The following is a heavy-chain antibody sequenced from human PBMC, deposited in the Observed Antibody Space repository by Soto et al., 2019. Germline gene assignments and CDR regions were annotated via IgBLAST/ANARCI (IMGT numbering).Heavy chain of an antibody. Sequence: EVQLEESGGGLVQPGGSLRLSCAASGFTFGSYWMSWVRQAPGKGPEWLATIKRDASEKKYEDSVKGRFTTSRDNAKNALYPQKDSLRAEDTAVYYCVRDSGFGSGASVNQYLDYWGQGTLVTVSS. J-gene: IGHJ4*01. D-gene: IGHD3-10*01. CDR3: VRDSGFGSGASVNQYLDY. CDR2: IKRDASEK. CDR1: GFTFGSYW. V-gene: IGHV3-7*01.